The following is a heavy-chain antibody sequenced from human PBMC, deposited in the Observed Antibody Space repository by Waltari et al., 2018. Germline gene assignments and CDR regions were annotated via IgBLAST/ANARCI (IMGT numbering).Heavy chain of an antibody. V-gene: IGHV1-69*04. CDR3: ARDRVAATLENWFDP. D-gene: IGHD2-15*01. Sequence: QLQLVQSGAEVKKPGSSVTVSCKASGGTFRSYPISWVRKAPGQGLGWMGRIIPILGIANDAQKFQGRVTITADKSTSTAYMELSSLRSEDTAVYYCARDRVAATLENWFDPWGQGTLVTVSS. CDR2: IIPILGIA. CDR1: GGTFRSYP. J-gene: IGHJ5*02.